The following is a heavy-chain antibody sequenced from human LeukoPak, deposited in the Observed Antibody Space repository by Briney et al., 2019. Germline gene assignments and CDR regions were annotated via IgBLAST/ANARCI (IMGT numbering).Heavy chain of an antibody. CDR3: AYWRDGDYYFDY. J-gene: IGHJ4*02. CDR2: IYSGGST. V-gene: IGHV3-53*01. CDR1: GFTVSSNY. Sequence: GGSLRLSCAASGFTVSSNYMSWVRQAPGKGLEWVSVIYSGGSTYYADSVKGRFTISRDNSKNTLYLQMNSLRAEDTAVYYCAYWRDGDYYFDYWGQGTLVTVSS. D-gene: IGHD4-17*01.